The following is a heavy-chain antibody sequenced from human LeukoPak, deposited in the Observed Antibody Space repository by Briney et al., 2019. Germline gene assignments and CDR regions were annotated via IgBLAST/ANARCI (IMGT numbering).Heavy chain of an antibody. J-gene: IGHJ3*02. CDR3: ARGVRYYGSGSYYPSLVFFDI. Sequence: PSETLSLTCAVYGGSFGGYYWSWLRQPPGKGLEWIGEINHSGSTNYNPSLKSRVTISVDTSKNQFSLKLSSVTAADTAVYYCARGVRYYGSGSYYPSLVFFDIWGQGTMVTVSS. CDR1: GGSFGGYY. D-gene: IGHD3-10*01. CDR2: INHSGST. V-gene: IGHV4-34*01.